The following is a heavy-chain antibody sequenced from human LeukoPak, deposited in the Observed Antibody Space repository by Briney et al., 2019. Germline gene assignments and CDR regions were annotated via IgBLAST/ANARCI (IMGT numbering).Heavy chain of an antibody. CDR1: GFTLSSYE. Sequence: GGSLRLSCTVSGFTLSSYEMSWIRQAPGKGLEWVSSIDYSGGSSYYADSVKGRFTISRDDSKNTLYLQMNSLRAEDTAVYYCARDTSGWFDPWGLGTLVTVSS. V-gene: IGHV3-23*01. J-gene: IGHJ5*02. CDR2: IDYSGGSS. CDR3: ARDTSGWFDP. D-gene: IGHD6-19*01.